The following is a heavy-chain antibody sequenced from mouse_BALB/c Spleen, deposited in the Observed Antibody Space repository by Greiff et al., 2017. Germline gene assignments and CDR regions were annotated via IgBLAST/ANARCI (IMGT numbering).Heavy chain of an antibody. V-gene: IGHV3-6*02. Sequence: EVQLLQSGPGLVKPSQSLSLTCSVTGYSITSGYYWNWIRQCPGNKLEWMGYISYDGSNNYNPSLKNRISITRDTSKNQFFLKLNSVTTEDTATYYCASYGFAYWGQGTLVTVSA. CDR2: ISYDGSN. CDR3: ASYGFAY. D-gene: IGHD2-12*01. CDR1: GYSITSGYY. J-gene: IGHJ3*01.